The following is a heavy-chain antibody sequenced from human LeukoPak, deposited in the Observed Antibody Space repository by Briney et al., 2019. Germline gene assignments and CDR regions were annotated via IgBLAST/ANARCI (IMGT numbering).Heavy chain of an antibody. J-gene: IGHJ4*02. D-gene: IGHD6-19*01. CDR3: VKGPRPDITVAHTVEN. CDR2: ISSRGDST. Sequence: GGSLRLSCAASGFTFSTYAMSWVRQAPGKGLEWVSTISSRGDSTYVADSVKGRFTISRDNSKNSLYLQMNTVRAEDTAVYYCVKGPRPDITVAHTVENWGQGTLVTVSS. V-gene: IGHV3-23*01. CDR1: GFTFSTYA.